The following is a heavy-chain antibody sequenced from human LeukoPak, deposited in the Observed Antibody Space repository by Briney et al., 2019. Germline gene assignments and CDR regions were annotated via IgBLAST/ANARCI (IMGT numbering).Heavy chain of an antibody. V-gene: IGHV3-21*01. Sequence: PGGSLRLSCAASGFTFSSYTMTWVRQAPGKRLEWVSSISSSSTYIYYADSMKGRFSISRDNAENSLYLQMNSLRVEDTALYYCARVDYKSGWYPDYWGQGTLVTVSS. CDR1: GFTFSSYT. CDR2: ISSSSTYI. CDR3: ARVDYKSGWYPDY. D-gene: IGHD6-19*01. J-gene: IGHJ4*02.